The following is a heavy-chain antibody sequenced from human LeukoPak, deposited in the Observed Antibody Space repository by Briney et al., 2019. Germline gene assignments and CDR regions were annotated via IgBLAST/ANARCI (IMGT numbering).Heavy chain of an antibody. CDR1: GYTFTGYY. V-gene: IGHV1-2*02. CDR3: ARAGSGSYPYYYYMDV. D-gene: IGHD1-26*01. J-gene: IGHJ6*03. Sequence: ASVKVSCKASGYTFTGYYMQGVRQARGKGGEEVGWINPNSGGTNYAQKFQGRVTMTRDTSISTAYMELSRLRSDDTAVYYCARAGSGSYPYYYYMDVWGKGTTVTVSS. CDR2: INPNSGGT.